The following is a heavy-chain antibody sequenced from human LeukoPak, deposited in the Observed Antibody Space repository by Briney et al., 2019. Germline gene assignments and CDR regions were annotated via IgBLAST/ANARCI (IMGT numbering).Heavy chain of an antibody. CDR3: THDSSGYYSLHS. Sequence: PGGSLRLSCAVSGLTFRDAWMSWVRQAPGKGLEWVGRIKSLAAGGTTDYAAPVKGRFIISRVDSKNTVYLQMNSLETEDTAVYYCTHDSSGYYSLHSWGQGTLVTVSS. V-gene: IGHV3-15*01. J-gene: IGHJ4*02. CDR2: IKSLAAGGTT. CDR1: GLTFRDAW. D-gene: IGHD3-22*01.